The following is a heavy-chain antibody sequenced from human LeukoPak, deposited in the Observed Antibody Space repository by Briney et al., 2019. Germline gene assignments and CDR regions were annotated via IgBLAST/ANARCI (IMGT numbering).Heavy chain of an antibody. D-gene: IGHD5-24*01. CDR3: AREEMATITAFDY. CDR2: IYYSGST. J-gene: IGHJ4*02. CDR1: GYSISSGYY. V-gene: IGHV4-38-2*02. Sequence: SETLSLTCTVSGYSISSGYYWGWIRQPPGKGLEWIGSIYYSGSTYYNPSLKSRVTISVDTSKNQFSLKLSSVTAADTAVYYCAREEMATITAFDYWGQGTLVTVSS.